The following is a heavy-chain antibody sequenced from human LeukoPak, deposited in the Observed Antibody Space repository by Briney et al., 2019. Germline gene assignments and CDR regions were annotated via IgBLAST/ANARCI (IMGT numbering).Heavy chain of an antibody. J-gene: IGHJ5*02. V-gene: IGHV1-69*06. D-gene: IGHD2-15*01. CDR2: IIPIFGTA. Sequence: ASVKVSCKVSGGTFSSYAISWVRQAPGQGLEWMGGIIPIFGTANYAQKFQGRVTVTADKSTSTAYMELSSLRSEDTAVYYCARGYCSGGSCYPNNWFDPWGQGTLVTVSS. CDR3: ARGYCSGGSCYPNNWFDP. CDR1: GGTFSSYA.